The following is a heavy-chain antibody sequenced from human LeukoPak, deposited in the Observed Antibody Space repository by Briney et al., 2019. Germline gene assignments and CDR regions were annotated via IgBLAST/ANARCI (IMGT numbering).Heavy chain of an antibody. CDR3: ARENYYDSSGYDAFDI. V-gene: IGHV4-34*01. J-gene: IGHJ3*02. D-gene: IGHD3-22*01. CDR2: INHSGST. Sequence: SETLSLTCTVYGGSFSGYYWSWIRQPPGKGLEWIGEINHSGSTYYNPSLKSRVTISVDTSKNQFSLKLSSVTAADTAVYYCARENYYDSSGYDAFDIWGQGTMVTVSS. CDR1: GGSFSGYY.